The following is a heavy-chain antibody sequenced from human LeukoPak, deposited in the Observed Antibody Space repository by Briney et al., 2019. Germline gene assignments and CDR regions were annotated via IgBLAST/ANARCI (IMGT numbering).Heavy chain of an antibody. Sequence: PSQTLSLTCTASGGSISSGGYYWSWLRQHPGKGLEWIGYIYYSGSTYYNPPLKSRVTISVDTSKNQFSLKLSSVTAADTAVYYCARGTYDFWSGYSYYYYYMDVWGKGTTVTVSS. D-gene: IGHD3-3*01. V-gene: IGHV4-31*03. J-gene: IGHJ6*03. CDR3: ARGTYDFWSGYSYYYYYMDV. CDR2: IYYSGST. CDR1: GGSISSGGYY.